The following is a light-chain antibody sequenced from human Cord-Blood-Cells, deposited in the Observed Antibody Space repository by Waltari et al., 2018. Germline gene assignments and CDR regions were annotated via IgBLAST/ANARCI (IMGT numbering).Light chain of an antibody. V-gene: IGLV2-23*01. J-gene: IGLJ2*01. CDR2: EGS. Sequence: QSALTQPVSVSGSPGQPSTLPCPGTSSDVGSSNLVSWYQQHPGKALKLIIYEGSNRPLGVSNRFSGSKSVTTASLTIAGLQAEGEADYYYCSDAGSSTVVFGRGTKLTVL. CDR1: SSDVGSSNL. CDR3: CSDAGSSTVV.